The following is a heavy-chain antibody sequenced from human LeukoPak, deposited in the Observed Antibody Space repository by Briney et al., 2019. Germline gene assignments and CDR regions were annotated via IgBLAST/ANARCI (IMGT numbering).Heavy chain of an antibody. D-gene: IGHD1-26*01. V-gene: IGHV3-30*04. J-gene: IGHJ4*02. Sequence: AGGSLRLSCAASGFTFSSYAMHWVRQAPGKGLEWVAVISYDGSNKYYADSVKGRFTISRDNSKNTLYLQMNSLRAEDTAVYYCARDPQAGRWPGFDYWGQGTLVTVSS. CDR2: ISYDGSNK. CDR1: GFTFSSYA. CDR3: ARDPQAGRWPGFDY.